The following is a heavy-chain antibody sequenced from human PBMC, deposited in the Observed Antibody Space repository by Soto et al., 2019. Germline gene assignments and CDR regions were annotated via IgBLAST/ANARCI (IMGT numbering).Heavy chain of an antibody. CDR3: AKDRTTFGVINQYFFDS. J-gene: IGHJ4*02. CDR2: ISSSGRQT. Sequence: GGSLRLSRAASGFTFSNYAMSWVRQAPGKGLEWVSAISSSGRQTYYADSVRGRFTILRDNSKNALYLQMSSLRAGDTAVYYCAKDRTTFGVINQYFFDSWGQGTLVTVSS. CDR1: GFTFSNYA. V-gene: IGHV3-23*01. D-gene: IGHD3-3*01.